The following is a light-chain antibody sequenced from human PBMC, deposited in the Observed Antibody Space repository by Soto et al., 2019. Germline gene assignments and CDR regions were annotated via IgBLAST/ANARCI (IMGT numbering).Light chain of an antibody. Sequence: SYELTQPPSVSVSPGQTASITCSGEKLGDKYACWYQQKPGQSPVVVIYQDRKRPSGIPERFSGSNSGNTATLTISGTQAMDEADYYCQAWDSGTGPYVFGSGTKLTVL. CDR2: QDR. CDR1: KLGDKY. V-gene: IGLV3-1*01. CDR3: QAWDSGTGPYV. J-gene: IGLJ1*01.